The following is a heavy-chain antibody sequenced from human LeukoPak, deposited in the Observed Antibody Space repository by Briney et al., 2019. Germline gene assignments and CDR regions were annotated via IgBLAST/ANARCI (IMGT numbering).Heavy chain of an antibody. CDR1: GGSISSSSYY. D-gene: IGHD3-22*01. J-gene: IGHJ2*01. V-gene: IGHV4-39*07. CDR3: ARVCGGDSSGYYPYWYFDL. CDR2: IYYSGST. Sequence: SETLSLTCTVSGGSISSSSYYWGWIRQPPGKGLEWIGSIYYSGSTYYNPSLKSRVTISVDTSKNQFSLKLSSVTAADTAVYYCARVCGGDSSGYYPYWYFDLWGRGTLVTVSS.